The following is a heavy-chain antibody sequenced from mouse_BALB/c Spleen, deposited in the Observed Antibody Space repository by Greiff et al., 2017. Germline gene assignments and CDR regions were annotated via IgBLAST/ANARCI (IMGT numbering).Heavy chain of an antibody. CDR3: ARCGYYDAMDY. J-gene: IGHJ4*01. V-gene: IGHV5-17*02. CDR2: ISSGSSTI. CDR1: GFTFSSFG. Sequence: EVKLMESGGGLVQPGGSRKLSCAASGFTFSSFGMHWVRQAPEKGLEWVAYISSGSSTIYYADTVKGRFTISRDNPKNTLFLQMTSLRSEDTAMYYCARCGYYDAMDYWGQGTSGTVSS. D-gene: IGHD2-2*01.